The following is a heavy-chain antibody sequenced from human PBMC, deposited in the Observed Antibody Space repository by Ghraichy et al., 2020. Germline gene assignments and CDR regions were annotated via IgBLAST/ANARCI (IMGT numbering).Heavy chain of an antibody. CDR1: GFTFSSYW. CDR3: ARDRGQRNNWFDP. CDR2: VNSDGSST. V-gene: IGHV3-74*01. J-gene: IGHJ5*02. D-gene: IGHD3-10*01. Sequence: LSLTCAASGFTFSSYWMHWVRQAPGKGLVWVSRVNSDGSSTTYADSVKGRFTISRDNAKNTLYLQMNSLRAEDMAVYYCARDRGQRNNWFDPWGQGTLVTVSS.